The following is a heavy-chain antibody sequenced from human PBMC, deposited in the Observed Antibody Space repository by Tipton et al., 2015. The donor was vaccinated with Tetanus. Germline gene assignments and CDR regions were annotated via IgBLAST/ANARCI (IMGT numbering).Heavy chain of an antibody. Sequence: SLRLSCAASGITLSGYAMSWVRQAPGKGLEWVSSISASGGSTYYADSVKGRFTISRDNPKNTLYLQMNSLRAEDTAVYYCAKDPGWVGYEEDHDAFDIWGQGAMVTVSS. CDR2: ISASGGST. D-gene: IGHD2-2*01. CDR1: GITLSGYA. CDR3: AKDPGWVGYEEDHDAFDI. J-gene: IGHJ3*02. V-gene: IGHV3-23*01.